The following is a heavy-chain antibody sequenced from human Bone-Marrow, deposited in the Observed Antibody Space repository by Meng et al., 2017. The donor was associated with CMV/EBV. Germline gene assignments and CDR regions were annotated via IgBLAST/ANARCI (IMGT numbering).Heavy chain of an antibody. D-gene: IGHD3-16*01. CDR1: GFTFSSYS. Sequence: GESLKISCAASGFTFSSYSMNWVRQAPGKGLEWVSSISSSSYIYYADSVKGRFTISRDNAKNSLYLQMNSLRAEDTAVYYCARVFMGAENYWGQGTLVTVSS. CDR3: ARVFMGAENY. J-gene: IGHJ4*02. V-gene: IGHV3-21*01. CDR2: ISSSSYI.